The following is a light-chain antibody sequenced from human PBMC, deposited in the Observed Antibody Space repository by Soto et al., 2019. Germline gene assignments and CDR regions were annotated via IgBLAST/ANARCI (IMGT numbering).Light chain of an antibody. J-gene: IGLJ1*01. Sequence: QSVLTQPASVSGSPGQSITISCTGTSTDIGAYNYVSWYQQHPGKAPKLLIYEVTNRPSGVSNRFSGSKSGNTASLTISGLQAADEVDYYCSLYTSENTYVFGTGTKVTVL. CDR3: SLYTSENTYV. CDR2: EVT. CDR1: STDIGAYNY. V-gene: IGLV2-14*01.